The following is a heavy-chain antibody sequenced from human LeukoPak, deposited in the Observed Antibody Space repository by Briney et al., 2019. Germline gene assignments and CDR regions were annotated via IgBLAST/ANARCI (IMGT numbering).Heavy chain of an antibody. CDR1: RFTFSSYG. CDR3: AKDRSIGTYYTFDH. CDR2: ISGSGGST. Sequence: GGSLRLSCAASRFTFSSYGMSWVRQAPGKGLEWVSAISGSGGSTYYADSVKGRFTISRDNSKNSLYLQMNSLTAADTAVYYCAKDRSIGTYYTFDHWGQGTLVTVSS. V-gene: IGHV3-23*01. J-gene: IGHJ4*02. D-gene: IGHD1-26*01.